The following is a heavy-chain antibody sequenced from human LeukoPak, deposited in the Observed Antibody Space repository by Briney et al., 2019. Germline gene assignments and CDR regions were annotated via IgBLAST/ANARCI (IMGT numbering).Heavy chain of an antibody. J-gene: IGHJ4*02. CDR1: GFTFSSYS. D-gene: IGHD3-3*01. CDR2: ISSSSSTI. CDR3: AGGGYDFWSGYGY. Sequence: PGGSLRLSCAASGFTFSSYSMNWVRQAPGKGLEWVSYISSSSSTIYYADSVKGRFTISRDNSKNTLYLQMNSLRAEDTAVYYCAGGGYDFWSGYGYWGQGTLVTVSS. V-gene: IGHV3-48*01.